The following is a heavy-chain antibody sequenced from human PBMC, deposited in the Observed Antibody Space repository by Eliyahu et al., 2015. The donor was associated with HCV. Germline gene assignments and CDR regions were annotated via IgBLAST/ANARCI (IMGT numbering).Heavy chain of an antibody. V-gene: IGHV4-59*01. D-gene: IGHD1-1*01. CDR3: AREQLAKTNYYYYYGMDV. J-gene: IGHJ6*02. CDR2: IYYSGGT. Sequence: GKGLEWIGYIYYSGGTNYNPSLRGRVTISVDTSKNQFSLKLTSVTAADTAVYYCAREQLAKTNYYYYYGMDVWGQGTTVTGSS.